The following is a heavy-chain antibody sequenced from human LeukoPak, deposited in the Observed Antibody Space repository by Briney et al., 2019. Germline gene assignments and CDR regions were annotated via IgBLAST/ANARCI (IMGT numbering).Heavy chain of an antibody. D-gene: IGHD6-13*01. J-gene: IGHJ4*02. CDR2: IRYDGSNK. Sequence: GGSLRLSCAASGFTFSSYAMHWVRQAPGKGLEWVAFIRYDGSNKYYADSVKGRFTIPRDNSKDTLYLQMNSLRAEDTAVCYCAKVEYTTSWYGVGSLDYWGQGTLVTVSS. V-gene: IGHV3-30*02. CDR1: GFTFSSYA. CDR3: AKVEYTTSWYGVGSLDY.